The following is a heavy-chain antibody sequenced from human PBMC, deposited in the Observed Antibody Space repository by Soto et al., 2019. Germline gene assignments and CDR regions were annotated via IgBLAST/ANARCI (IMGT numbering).Heavy chain of an antibody. V-gene: IGHV1-3*01. CDR2: INAGNGNT. D-gene: IGHD4-17*01. CDR3: ARSYGDYVFDY. Sequence: ASVKVSCKASGYAFTICAIHWVPQAPGQRLEWMGWINAGNGNTQYSQKFQGRVTITRDTSASTAYIELSSLRSEDTAVYFCARSYGDYVFDYWGQGTMVTVSS. CDR1: GYAFTICA. J-gene: IGHJ4*02.